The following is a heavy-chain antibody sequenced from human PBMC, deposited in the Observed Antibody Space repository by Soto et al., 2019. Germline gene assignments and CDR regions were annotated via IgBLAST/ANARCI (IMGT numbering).Heavy chain of an antibody. J-gene: IGHJ4*02. CDR1: GYTFTSYG. Sequence: QVQLVQSGAAVKKPGASVKVSCKASGYTFTSYGINWVRQAPGRGLEWMGWINPGNGNTKYSQQFQGRVIIDRDTSASTAYMELSSLRSEDTAVYYCARGGYFDSSNYLAYWGLGTLVTVSS. V-gene: IGHV1-3*01. CDR3: ARGGYFDSSNYLAY. CDR2: INPGNGNT. D-gene: IGHD3-22*01.